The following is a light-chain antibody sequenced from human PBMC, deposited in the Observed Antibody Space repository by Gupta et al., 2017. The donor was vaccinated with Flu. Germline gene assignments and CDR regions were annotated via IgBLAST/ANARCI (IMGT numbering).Light chain of an antibody. CDR3: QQSYRLAT. V-gene: IGKV1-39*01. J-gene: IGKJ1*01. Sequence: DIEMTQSPSSLSASIGDKVTITCRASQSISKYVNWYQQKPGQAPKLLISTASTLHSEVPSRFSGSGSGTDFTLTISGLQPEDIATYYCQQSYRLATFGQGTKVEMK. CDR1: QSISKY. CDR2: TAS.